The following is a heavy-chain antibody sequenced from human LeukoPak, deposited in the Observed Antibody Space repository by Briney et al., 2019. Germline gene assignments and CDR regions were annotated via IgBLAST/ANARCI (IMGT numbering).Heavy chain of an antibody. V-gene: IGHV3-7*05. CDR1: LSTLSTYW. J-gene: IGHJ4*02. CDR2: LKQDGGDK. D-gene: IGHD1-26*01. Sequence: GGSLRLSCAASLSTLSTYWMTWFRQTPGGGLAWVASLKQDGGDKYYVDSVKGRFTISRGNAGNSLYLQMNSLRAEDTAMYYCARETRGTVGSYWGQGTLVTVSS. CDR3: ARETRGTVGSY.